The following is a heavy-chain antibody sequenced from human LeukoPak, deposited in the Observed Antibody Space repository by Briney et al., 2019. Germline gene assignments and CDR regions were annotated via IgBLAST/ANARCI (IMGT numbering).Heavy chain of an antibody. CDR2: ISYDGSNK. CDR1: GFTFSSYG. V-gene: IGHV3-30*18. CDR3: AKDWGSGGWYNYFDP. J-gene: IGHJ5*02. D-gene: IGHD6-19*01. Sequence: GGSLRLSCAASGFTFSSYGMHWVRQAPGKGLEWVAVISYDGSNKYYADSVKGRFTISRDNSKNTLYLQMNSLRAEDTAVYHCAKDWGSGGWYNYFDPRGQGTLVTVSS.